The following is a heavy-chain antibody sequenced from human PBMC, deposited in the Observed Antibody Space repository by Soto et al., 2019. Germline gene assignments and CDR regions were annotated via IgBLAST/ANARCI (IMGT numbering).Heavy chain of an antibody. CDR1: KFTFTHFG. D-gene: IGHD3-10*01. V-gene: IGHV3-30*18. CDR2: ISFDGIHE. CDR3: SNSSFGSQNYYNVPTHAYGIDV. Sequence: GGSLRLSGAASKFTFTHFGMHWVRQAPCKGLEWVGLISFDGIHEFYADSVKGRFTISRDNSKNTLFLQMNTLRTEDTAVYFFSNSSFGSQNYYNVPTHAYGIDVSGQGTPITVCS. J-gene: IGHJ6*02.